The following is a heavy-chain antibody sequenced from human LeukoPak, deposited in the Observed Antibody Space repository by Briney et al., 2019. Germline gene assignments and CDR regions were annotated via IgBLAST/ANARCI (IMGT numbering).Heavy chain of an antibody. CDR1: GFTFSSYA. D-gene: IGHD3-16*02. J-gene: IGHJ6*02. V-gene: IGHV3-23*01. CDR3: AKAGYDYVWGSYRCQDYYYGMDV. CDR2: ISGSGGST. Sequence: AGGSLRLSCAASGFTFSSYAMSWVRQAPGKGLEWVSAISGSGGSTYYADSVKGRFTISRDNSKNTLYLQMDSLRAEDTAVYYCAKAGYDYVWGSYRCQDYYYGMDVWGRGTTVTVSS.